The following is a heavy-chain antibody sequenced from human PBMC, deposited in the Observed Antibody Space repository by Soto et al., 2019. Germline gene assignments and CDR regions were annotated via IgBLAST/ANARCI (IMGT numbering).Heavy chain of an antibody. CDR2: IDPSDSYT. Sequence: GESLKISCKGSGYSFTSYWISWVRQMPGKGLEWMGRIDPSDSYTNYSPSFQGHVTISADKSISTAYLQWSSLKASDTAMYYCARRTTYYYDDSAFDSWGQGTMVTVSS. J-gene: IGHJ3*02. CDR3: ARRTTYYYDDSAFDS. CDR1: GYSFTSYW. D-gene: IGHD3-22*01. V-gene: IGHV5-10-1*01.